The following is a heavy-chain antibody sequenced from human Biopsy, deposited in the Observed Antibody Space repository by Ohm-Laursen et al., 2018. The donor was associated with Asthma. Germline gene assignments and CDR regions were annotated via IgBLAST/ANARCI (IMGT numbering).Heavy chain of an antibody. V-gene: IGHV4-30-2*06. CDR3: ARGWNCGGDCYSLDY. Sequence: SETLSLTCGVSGDSIDSGDYSWTWIRQSPGVGLEWIGYIYRNGDTYYNPTLKNRVTIYIDRSKNQFSLRLRSVTAADTAVYYCARGWNCGGDCYSLDYWGQGTLVTVSS. CDR2: IYRNGDT. J-gene: IGHJ4*02. CDR1: GDSIDSGDYS. D-gene: IGHD2-21*02.